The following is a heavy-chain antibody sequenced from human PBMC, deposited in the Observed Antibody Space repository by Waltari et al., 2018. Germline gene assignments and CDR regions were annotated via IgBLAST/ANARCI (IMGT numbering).Heavy chain of an antibody. CDR1: GGSITSNRHY. Sequence: QLQLQESGPGLGKPSEPLSLTCIVSGGSITSNRHYWAWIRQPPGEGLEWIGTMSYNGATYSSPSIKSRVTVSRDTSKNHLSLKLGSVTAADTAVYYCATYIGASIGTAAFDVWGQGTMVTVSS. J-gene: IGHJ3*01. V-gene: IGHV4-39*02. CDR3: ATYIGASIGTAAFDV. D-gene: IGHD5-12*01. CDR2: MSYNGAT.